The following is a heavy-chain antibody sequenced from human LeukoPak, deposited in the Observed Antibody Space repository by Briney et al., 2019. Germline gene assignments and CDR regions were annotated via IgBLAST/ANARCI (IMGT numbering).Heavy chain of an antibody. D-gene: IGHD5-18*01. CDR3: ASTSPRGYSVWFDP. V-gene: IGHV3-66*01. Sequence: GGSLRLSCAASGFTVSSNYMSWVRQAPGKGLEWVSVIYSGGSTYYADSVKGRFTISRDNSKNTLYLQMNSLRAEDTAVYYCASTSPRGYSVWFDPWGQGTLVTVSS. CDR2: IYSGGST. J-gene: IGHJ5*02. CDR1: GFTVSSNY.